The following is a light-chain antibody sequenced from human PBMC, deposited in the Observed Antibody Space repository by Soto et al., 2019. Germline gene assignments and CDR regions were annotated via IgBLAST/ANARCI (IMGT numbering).Light chain of an antibody. Sequence: QSVLTQPASVSGSPGQSITISCTGTSSDIGGYNYVSWYQQHPGKAPKLIIHDVSNRPSGVSNHFSGSKSGNTASLTISGLQAEDEADYYCSSYTSSSTWVFGGGTKVTVL. CDR2: DVS. V-gene: IGLV2-14*01. CDR3: SSYTSSSTWV. CDR1: SSDIGGYNY. J-gene: IGLJ3*02.